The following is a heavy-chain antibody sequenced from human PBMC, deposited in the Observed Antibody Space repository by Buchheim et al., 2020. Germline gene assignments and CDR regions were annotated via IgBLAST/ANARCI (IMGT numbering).Heavy chain of an antibody. J-gene: IGHJ6*02. Sequence: EVQLVESGGGLVQPGGSLKLSCAASGFTFSGSAMHWARQASGKGLEGVGRIRSKANSYATAYAASVKGRFTISRDDSKNTAYLQMNSLKTEDTAVYYCTRLAHYYYGMDVWGQGTT. V-gene: IGHV3-73*02. CDR1: GFTFSGSA. CDR2: IRSKANSYAT. CDR3: TRLAHYYYGMDV.